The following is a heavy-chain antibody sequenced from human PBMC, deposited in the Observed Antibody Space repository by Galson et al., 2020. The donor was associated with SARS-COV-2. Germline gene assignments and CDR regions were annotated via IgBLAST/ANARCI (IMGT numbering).Heavy chain of an antibody. Sequence: SETLSLTCTVSGASISSYYWSWIRQPPGKGLERIGYIYYSGNTNYNPSLRSRVTISVDTSKNQFSLKLSSVTAADTAVYYCARVPSWLWFDPWGQGTLVTVSA. CDR1: GASISSYY. D-gene: IGHD6-19*01. J-gene: IGHJ5*02. V-gene: IGHV4-59*01. CDR2: IYYSGNT. CDR3: ARVPSWLWFDP.